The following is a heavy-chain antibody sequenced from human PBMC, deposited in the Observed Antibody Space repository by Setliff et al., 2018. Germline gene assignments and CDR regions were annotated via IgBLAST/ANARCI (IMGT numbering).Heavy chain of an antibody. CDR3: ARGGTYRYFDY. V-gene: IGHV4-59*01. Sequence: SETLSLTCTASGGSISTYYWSWIRQPPGKGLEFIGYVYYSGLTNYDPSLKSRATMSVDSSKNQFSLKLSSVTAADTAVYYCARGGTYRYFDYWGQGALVTVSS. J-gene: IGHJ4*02. CDR1: GGSISTYY. CDR2: VYYSGLT.